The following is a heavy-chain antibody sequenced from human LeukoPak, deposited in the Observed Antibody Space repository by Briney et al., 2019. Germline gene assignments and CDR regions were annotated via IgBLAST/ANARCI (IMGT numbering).Heavy chain of an antibody. CDR3: ARQGYGSGYYYFDY. Sequence: PSETLSLTCTVSGGSLSSYYWSWIRQPPGKGLEWIGYVYYSGTTNYNPSLTSRVTISVDTSKNQFSLKLSSVTAADTAVHYCARQGYGSGYYYFDYWGQGTLVTVSS. J-gene: IGHJ4*02. V-gene: IGHV4-59*01. CDR1: GGSLSSYY. CDR2: VYYSGTT. D-gene: IGHD6-19*01.